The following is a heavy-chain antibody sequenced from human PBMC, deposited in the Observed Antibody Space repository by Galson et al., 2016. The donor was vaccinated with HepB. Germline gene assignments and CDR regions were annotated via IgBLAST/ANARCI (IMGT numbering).Heavy chain of an antibody. D-gene: IGHD2-21*02. CDR1: GFSLSSSGVG. Sequence: PALVKPTQTLTLTCTFSGFSLSSSGVGVGWIRQPPEKALEWLALIYWDDDKRYSPSLKSRLTITKDTSKNQVVLTMTNTDPVDTATYYCARETLGYCGGDCYSGGWFDPWGQGTLVTVFS. CDR2: IYWDDDK. J-gene: IGHJ5*02. CDR3: ARETLGYCGGDCYSGGWFDP. V-gene: IGHV2-5*02.